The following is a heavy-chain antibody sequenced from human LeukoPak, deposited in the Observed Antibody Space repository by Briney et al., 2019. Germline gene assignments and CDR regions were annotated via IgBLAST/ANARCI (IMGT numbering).Heavy chain of an antibody. D-gene: IGHD4-17*01. CDR1: GYTFTSYG. CDR3: ARGIGSTTVTTLEYYFDY. J-gene: IGHJ4*02. Sequence: GASVKVSCKASGYTFTSYGISWVRQAPGQGLEWMGWISAYNGNTNYAQKLQGRVTMTRNTSISTAYMELSSLRSEDTAVYYCARGIGSTTVTTLEYYFDYWGQGTLVTVSS. CDR2: ISAYNGNT. V-gene: IGHV1-18*01.